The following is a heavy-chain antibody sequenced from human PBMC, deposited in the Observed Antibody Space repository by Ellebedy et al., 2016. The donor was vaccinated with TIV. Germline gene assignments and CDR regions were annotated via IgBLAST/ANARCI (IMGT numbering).Heavy chain of an antibody. CDR1: GFTFSSYS. J-gene: IGHJ4*02. CDR3: ATSRARVY. Sequence: PGGSLRLSCAASGFTFSSYSMNWVRQAPGKGLEWVSYISSSSSTIYYADSVKGRFTISRDNAKNSLYLQMNSLRVDDTAVYYCATSRARVYWGQGTLVTVSS. V-gene: IGHV3-48*04. CDR2: ISSSSSTI.